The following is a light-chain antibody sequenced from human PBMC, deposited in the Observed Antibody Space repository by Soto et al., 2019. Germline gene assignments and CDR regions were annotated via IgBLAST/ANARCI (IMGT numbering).Light chain of an antibody. CDR1: QSVSSSY. CDR2: GAS. V-gene: IGKV3-20*01. J-gene: IGKJ2*01. Sequence: EIVLTQSPGTLSLSPGERATLSCRASQSVSSSYLAWYQQKPGQAPRLLIYGASSRATGIPDRFSGSGSGTDFTLTISRLKPEDFAVYYCQQYGSSPPYTFGPGTKLEIK. CDR3: QQYGSSPPYT.